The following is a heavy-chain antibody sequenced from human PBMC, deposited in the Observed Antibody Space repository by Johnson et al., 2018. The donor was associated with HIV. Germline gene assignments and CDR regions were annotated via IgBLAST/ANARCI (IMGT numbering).Heavy chain of an antibody. D-gene: IGHD1-1*01. Sequence: VQLVESGGGVVQPGGSLRLSCAASGFSVTSKYLSWVRQAPGKGLEWVGRIKSKTDGGTTDYAAPVKGRFTISRDDSKNNLYLQMNSLKTEDTAVYYCTTDRYAFDIWGQGTLVTVSS. CDR1: GFSVTSKY. CDR2: IKSKTDGGTT. J-gene: IGHJ3*02. V-gene: IGHV3-15*01. CDR3: TTDRYAFDI.